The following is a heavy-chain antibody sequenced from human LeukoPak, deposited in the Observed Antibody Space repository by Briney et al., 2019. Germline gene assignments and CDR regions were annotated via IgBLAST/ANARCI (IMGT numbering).Heavy chain of an antibody. Sequence: GGSLRLSCAASGFSFSSSWMHWVRQVPGKGLEWVSRINDDETSTTYAESVKGRFTISRDNAKNTLFLQMNSLRAEDTAVYYCASGPLTYYWGQGTLVTVSS. CDR3: ASGPLTYY. CDR2: INDDETST. D-gene: IGHD2/OR15-2a*01. CDR1: GFSFSSSW. V-gene: IGHV3-74*01. J-gene: IGHJ4*02.